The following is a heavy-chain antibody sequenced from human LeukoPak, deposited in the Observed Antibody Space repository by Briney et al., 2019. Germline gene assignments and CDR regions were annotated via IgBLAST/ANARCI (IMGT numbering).Heavy chain of an antibody. CDR2: ISSSSSYI. D-gene: IGHD2-15*01. CDR1: GFTFSSYS. J-gene: IGHJ4*02. CDR3: ARDYCSGGSCYPYFDY. V-gene: IGHV3-21*01. Sequence: PGGSLRLSCAASGFTFSSYSMNWVRQAPGKGLEWVSSISSSSSYIYYADSVKGRFTISRDNAKNSLYLQMNSLRAEDTAVYYCARDYCSGGSCYPYFDYWGQGTLVTVSS.